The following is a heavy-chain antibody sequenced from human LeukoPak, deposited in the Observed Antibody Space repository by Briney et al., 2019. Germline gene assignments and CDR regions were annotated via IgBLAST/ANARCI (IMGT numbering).Heavy chain of an antibody. D-gene: IGHD3-9*01. V-gene: IGHV4-38-2*01. CDR3: ARGYYDILTGLGY. Sequence: SETLSLTCAVSGYSISSGYYWGWIRQPPGKGLEWIGSIYHSGRTYYNPSLKSRVTISVDTSKNQFSLKLSSVTAADTAVYYCARGYYDILTGLGYWGQGTLVTVSS. J-gene: IGHJ4*02. CDR2: IYHSGRT. CDR1: GYSISSGYY.